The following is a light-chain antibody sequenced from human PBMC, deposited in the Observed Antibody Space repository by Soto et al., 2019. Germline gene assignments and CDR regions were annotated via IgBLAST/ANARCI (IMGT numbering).Light chain of an antibody. CDR2: KVS. Sequence: DVVMTQSPLSLPVTLGQPASISCRSRQSLVYSDGNTYLNWFQQRPGQSPRPLIYKVSNRHSGVTARSSGTGPGTDFTRTITRVEAAHVGVYYCMQGTHWPPTTVSQGTLLETK. CDR3: MQGTHWPPTT. CDR1: QSLVYSDGNTY. V-gene: IGKV2-30*01. J-gene: IGKJ5*01.